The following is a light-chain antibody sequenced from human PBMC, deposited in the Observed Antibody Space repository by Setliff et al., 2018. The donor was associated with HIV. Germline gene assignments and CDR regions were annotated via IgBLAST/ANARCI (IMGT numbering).Light chain of an antibody. Sequence: DIVMTQSPDSLAVSLGERATINRRSSQSVLYSADNKNYIAWYQQKPGQPPKLLIYWASTRAFGVLDRFSGSGSGTDFTLTISSLRAEDVAVYYCQQFYTTPLTFGGGTK. V-gene: IGKV4-1*01. J-gene: IGKJ4*01. CDR3: QQFYTTPLT. CDR1: QSVLYSADNKNY. CDR2: WAS.